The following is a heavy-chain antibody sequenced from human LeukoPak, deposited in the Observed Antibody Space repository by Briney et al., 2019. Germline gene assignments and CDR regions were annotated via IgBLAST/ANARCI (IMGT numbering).Heavy chain of an antibody. Sequence: SSQTLSLTCAVSGGSISSGGYSWSWIRQPAGKGLEWIGRIYTSGSTNYNPSLKSRVTMSVDTSKNQFSLNLSSVTAADTAVYYCAREEIAVTARSLDYWGQGTLVTVSS. J-gene: IGHJ4*02. CDR3: AREEIAVTARSLDY. D-gene: IGHD6-19*01. V-gene: IGHV4-61*02. CDR1: GGSISSGGYS. CDR2: IYTSGST.